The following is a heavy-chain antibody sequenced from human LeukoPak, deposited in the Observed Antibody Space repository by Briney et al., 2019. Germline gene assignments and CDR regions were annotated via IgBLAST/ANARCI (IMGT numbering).Heavy chain of an antibody. J-gene: IGHJ4*02. Sequence: GASVKVSCKASGGTFIRYAISWVRQAPGQGLEWMGGIISIFGTANYAQKFQGRITITADDSTSTAYMELSSLRSEDTAVYYCARVYLKRDYYDSSAYFSFDYWGQGTLVTVSS. CDR1: GGTFIRYA. V-gene: IGHV1-69*13. CDR3: ARVYLKRDYYDSSAYFSFDY. D-gene: IGHD3-22*01. CDR2: IISIFGTA.